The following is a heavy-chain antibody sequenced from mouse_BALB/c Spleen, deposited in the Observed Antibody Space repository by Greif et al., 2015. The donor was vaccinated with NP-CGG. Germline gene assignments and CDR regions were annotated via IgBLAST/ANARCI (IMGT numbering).Heavy chain of an antibody. V-gene: IGHV2-9*02. CDR3: ARDAFAY. CDR2: IWAGGST. Sequence: QVQLKQSGPGLVAPSQSLSITCTVSGFSLTSYGVHWVRQPPGKGLEWLGVIWAGGSTNYNSALMSRLSISKDNSKSQVFLKMNSLQTDDTAMYYCARDAFAYWGQGTLVTVSA. CDR1: GFSLTSYG. J-gene: IGHJ3*01.